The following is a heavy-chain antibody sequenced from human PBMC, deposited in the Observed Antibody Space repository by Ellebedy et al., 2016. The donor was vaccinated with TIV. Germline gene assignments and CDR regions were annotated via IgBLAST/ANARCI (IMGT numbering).Heavy chain of an antibody. V-gene: IGHV4-34*01. J-gene: IGHJ6*02. CDR1: GGSFSGYY. CDR3: ARWADCSGGSCYSGPYYYYGMDV. Sequence: SETLSLXXAVYGGSFSGYYWSWIRQPPGKGLEWIGEINHSGSTNYNPSLKSRVTISVDTSKNQFSLKLSSVTAADTAVYYCARWADCSGGSCYSGPYYYYGMDVWGQGTTVTVSS. D-gene: IGHD2-15*01. CDR2: INHSGST.